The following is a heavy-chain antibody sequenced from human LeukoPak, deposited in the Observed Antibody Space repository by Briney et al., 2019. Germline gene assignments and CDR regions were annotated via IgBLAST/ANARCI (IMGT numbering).Heavy chain of an antibody. D-gene: IGHD2-21*01. CDR3: ARGVVIAPQTFDY. CDR2: IYYSGST. J-gene: IGHJ4*02. V-gene: IGHV4-59*01. Sequence: SETLSLTCTVSGESISGFYWTWIRQPPGKGLEWIGYIYYSGSTNYNPSLKSRVTISVDTSKNQFSLKLSSVTAADTAVYYCARGVVIAPQTFDYWGQGTLVTVSS. CDR1: GESISGFY.